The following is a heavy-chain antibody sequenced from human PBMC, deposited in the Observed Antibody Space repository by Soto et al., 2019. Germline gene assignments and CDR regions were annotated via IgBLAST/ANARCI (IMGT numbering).Heavy chain of an antibody. CDR1: GFSLSTSRVG. D-gene: IGHD4-4*01. J-gene: IGHJ4*02. V-gene: IGHV2-5*01. Sequence: QITLKESGPTLVKPTQTLTLTCTFSGFSLSTSRVGVGWIRQPPGKALEWLALIYWNDDKRYSPSLKSRLTITEDTSKTQVVLTMTNMDPVDTATYYCAHASGGGNYPYFDYWGQGTLVTVSS. CDR3: AHASGGGNYPYFDY. CDR2: IYWNDDK.